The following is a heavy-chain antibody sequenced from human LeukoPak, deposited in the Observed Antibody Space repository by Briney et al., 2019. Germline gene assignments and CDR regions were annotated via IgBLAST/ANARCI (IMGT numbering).Heavy chain of an antibody. CDR2: IWYDGSNK. CDR3: ARRYCSGGSCYYYYGMDV. Sequence: PGGSLRLSCAASGFTFSSYGMHWVRQAPGKGLEWVAVIWYDGSNKYYADSVKGRFTISRDNSKNTLYLQMNSLRAEDTAVYYCARRYCSGGSCYYYYGMDVWGQGTTVTVSS. CDR1: GFTFSSYG. V-gene: IGHV3-33*01. D-gene: IGHD2-15*01. J-gene: IGHJ6*02.